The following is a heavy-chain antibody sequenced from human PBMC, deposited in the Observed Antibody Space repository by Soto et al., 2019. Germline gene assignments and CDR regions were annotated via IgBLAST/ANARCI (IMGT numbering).Heavy chain of an antibody. CDR1: GGSISTYY. Sequence: PSETLSLTCTVSGGSISTYYWSWIRQPPGKGLEWIGYIYNNGSTNYNPSLKSRVTISVDTSKNQFSLKLSSVTAADTAVYYCVREFTPGSPNYDYWGLGTLVTVS. J-gene: IGHJ4*02. V-gene: IGHV4-59*01. CDR2: IYNNGST. D-gene: IGHD3-10*01. CDR3: VREFTPGSPNYDY.